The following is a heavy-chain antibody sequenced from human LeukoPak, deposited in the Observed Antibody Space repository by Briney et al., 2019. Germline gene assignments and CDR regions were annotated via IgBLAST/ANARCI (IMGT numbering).Heavy chain of an antibody. CDR3: ARDSPGVYWYFDL. V-gene: IGHV4-30-2*01. Sequence: SQTLSLTCAVSGGSISSGGHSWSWIRQPPGKGLEWIGYIYHSGSTYYNPSLKSRVTISVDRSKNQFSLKLSSVTAADTAVYDCARDSPGVYWYFDLWGRGTLVTVSS. J-gene: IGHJ2*01. CDR1: GGSISSGGHS. CDR2: IYHSGST. D-gene: IGHD3-10*01.